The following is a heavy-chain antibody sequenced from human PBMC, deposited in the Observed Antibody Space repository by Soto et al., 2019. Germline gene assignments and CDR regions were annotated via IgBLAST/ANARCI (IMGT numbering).Heavy chain of an antibody. CDR2: TIPIFGTA. CDR1: GGTFSSYA. D-gene: IGHD6-19*01. CDR3: ARVQVAGTDYYYYGMDV. V-gene: IGHV1-69*12. J-gene: IGHJ6*02. Sequence: QVQLVQSGAEVKKPGSSVKVSCKASGGTFSSYAISWVRQAPGQGLEWMGGTIPIFGTANYAQKFQGRVTITADESTSTAYMELSSLRSEDTAVYYCARVQVAGTDYYYYGMDVWGQGTTVTVSS.